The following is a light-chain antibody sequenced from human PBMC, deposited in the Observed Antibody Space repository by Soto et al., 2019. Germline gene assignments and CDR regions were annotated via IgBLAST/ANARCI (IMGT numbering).Light chain of an antibody. CDR2: EVS. V-gene: IGLV2-14*01. CDR1: SSDVGGYKY. J-gene: IGLJ2*01. CDR3: SSYTSSSTLGHVV. Sequence: QSALTQPASVSGSPGQSITISCTGTSSDVGGYKYVSWYQQHPGKAPKLMIYEVSNRPSGVSNRFSGSKSGNTASLTISGLQAEDEADYYCSSYTSSSTLGHVVFGGGTKVTVL.